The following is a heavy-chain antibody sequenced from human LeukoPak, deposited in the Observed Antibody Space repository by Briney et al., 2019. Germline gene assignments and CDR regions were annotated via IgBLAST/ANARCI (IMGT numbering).Heavy chain of an antibody. CDR3: ARHPKSGYSGYESDY. Sequence: EGSLRLSCAASGFTFSSYWMSWVRQAPGKGLEWVANIKQDGSEKYYVDSVKGRFTISRDNAKNSLYLQMNSLRAEDTAVYYCARHPKSGYSGYESDYWGQGTLVTVSS. CDR2: IKQDGSEK. V-gene: IGHV3-7*01. J-gene: IGHJ4*02. CDR1: GFTFSSYW. D-gene: IGHD5-12*01.